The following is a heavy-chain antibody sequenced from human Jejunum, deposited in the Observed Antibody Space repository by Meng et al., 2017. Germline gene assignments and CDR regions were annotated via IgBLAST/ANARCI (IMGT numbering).Heavy chain of an antibody. J-gene: IGHJ4*02. V-gene: IGHV4-34*01. CDR2: INHSGST. CDR1: GGSFSGYY. Sequence: HGGAVLLKPLQTPSLYCTVYGGSFSGYYWSWIRQPPGKRLEWIGEINHSGSTSYNPSLKSRVTMSLDTSKNQFSLELSSLTAADTAVYYCARGSIADRLSDWGQGTLVTVSS. D-gene: IGHD6-6*01. CDR3: ARGSIADRLSD.